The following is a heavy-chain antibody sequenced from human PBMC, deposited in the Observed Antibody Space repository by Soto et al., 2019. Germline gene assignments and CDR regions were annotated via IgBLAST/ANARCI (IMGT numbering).Heavy chain of an antibody. J-gene: IGHJ4*02. CDR2: ISGGGHVT. V-gene: IGHV3-23*01. Sequence: GGSLRISSAGSGFTFSSYAMSGVRQAPGKGLEWVSVISGGGHVTYYADSVKGRFTFSRDNSRNTVYLQMNSLRAEDTAVYYCAKNLLQESVAAAGLDYWGQGTPVTVSS. CDR3: AKNLLQESVAAAGLDY. CDR1: GFTFSSYA. D-gene: IGHD6-13*01.